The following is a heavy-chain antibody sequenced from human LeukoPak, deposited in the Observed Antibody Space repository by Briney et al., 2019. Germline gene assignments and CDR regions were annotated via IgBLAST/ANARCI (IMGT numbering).Heavy chain of an antibody. Sequence: SETLSLTCAVSGGSTSSGGYSWSWIRQPPGKGLEWIGYIYHSGSTYYNPSLKSRVTISVDRSKNQFSLKLSSVTAADTAVYYCARVDYYDSSGYFDYWGQGTLVTVSS. V-gene: IGHV4-30-2*01. CDR1: GGSTSSGGYS. D-gene: IGHD3-22*01. CDR2: IYHSGST. J-gene: IGHJ4*02. CDR3: ARVDYYDSSGYFDY.